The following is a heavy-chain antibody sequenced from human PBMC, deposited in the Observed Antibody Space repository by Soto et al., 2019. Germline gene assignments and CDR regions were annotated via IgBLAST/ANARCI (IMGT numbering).Heavy chain of an antibody. Sequence: SETLSLTCAVYGGSFSGYYWSWIRQPPGKGLEWIGEINHSGSTNYNPSLKSRVTISVDTSKNQFSLKLSSVTAADTAVYYCARGMRGYGSGSYNPYAFDIWGQGTMVTVSS. CDR1: GGSFSGYY. J-gene: IGHJ3*02. CDR3: ARGMRGYGSGSYNPYAFDI. D-gene: IGHD3-10*01. CDR2: INHSGST. V-gene: IGHV4-34*01.